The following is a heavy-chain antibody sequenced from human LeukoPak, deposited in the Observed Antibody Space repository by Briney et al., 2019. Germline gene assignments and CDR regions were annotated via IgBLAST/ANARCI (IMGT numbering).Heavy chain of an antibody. Sequence: GGSLRRSCAASGFTFSSYGMHWVRQAPGRGLEWVAFIRYDGSNKYYADSVKGRYTISRDNSKNTLYLQMNSLRAEDTAVYYCAKGGLGIAAADYWGQGALVTVSS. CDR1: GFTFSSYG. D-gene: IGHD6-13*01. CDR3: AKGGLGIAAADY. J-gene: IGHJ4*02. CDR2: IRYDGSNK. V-gene: IGHV3-30*02.